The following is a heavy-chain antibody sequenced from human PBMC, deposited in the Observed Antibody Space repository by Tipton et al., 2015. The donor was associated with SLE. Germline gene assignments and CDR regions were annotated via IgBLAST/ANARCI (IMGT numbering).Heavy chain of an antibody. CDR3: AREGQQLVYFDL. J-gene: IGHJ2*01. CDR2: IYYSGST. Sequence: TLSLTCTVSGGSISSYYWSWIRQPPGKGLEWIGYIYYSGSTNYNPSLKSRVTISVDTSKNQFSLKLSSVTAADTAVYYCAREGQQLVYFDLGGRGTLVTVSS. D-gene: IGHD6-13*01. V-gene: IGHV4-59*01. CDR1: GGSISSYY.